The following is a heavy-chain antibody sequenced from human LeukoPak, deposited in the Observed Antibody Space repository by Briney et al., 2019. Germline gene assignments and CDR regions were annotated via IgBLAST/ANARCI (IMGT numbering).Heavy chain of an antibody. V-gene: IGHV1-2*06. J-gene: IGHJ4*02. CDR3: ARSRRREAYFDY. Sequence: ASVKVSCKASGYTFTSYGISWVRQAPGQGLEWMGRINPNSGGTNYAQKFQGRVTMTRDTSISTAYMELSRLRSDDTAVYYCARSRRREAYFDYWGQGTLVTVSS. CDR2: INPNSGGT. CDR1: GYTFTSYG.